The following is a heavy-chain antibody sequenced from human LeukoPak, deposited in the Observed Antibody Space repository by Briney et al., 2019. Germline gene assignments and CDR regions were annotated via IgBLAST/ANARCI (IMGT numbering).Heavy chain of an antibody. J-gene: IGHJ6*04. CDR2: ISAYNGNK. CDR1: GYTFTSYG. CDR3: ARDSGGDLMPAAMSYYYYGMDV. D-gene: IGHD2-2*01. Sequence: GASVKVSCKASGYTFTSYGISWVRQAPGQGLEWMGWISAYNGNKNYAQKLQGRVNMTTDTSTSTAYMELRSLRSYDTAVYYCARDSGGDLMPAAMSYYYYGMDVWGKGTTVTVSS. V-gene: IGHV1-18*04.